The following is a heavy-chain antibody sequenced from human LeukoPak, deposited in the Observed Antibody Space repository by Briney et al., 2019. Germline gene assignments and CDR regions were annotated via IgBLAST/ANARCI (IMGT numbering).Heavy chain of an antibody. CDR2: MNPNSGNT. Sequence: ASVKVSCKASGYTFTTYDINWVRQPAGQGLEWMGWMNPNSGNTGNAQKFQGRVTMTRNTSISTAYMELTSLTSEDTAVYFCARIAAPGNRRLNFWGQGTLVTVSS. D-gene: IGHD6-13*01. CDR1: GYTFTTYD. CDR3: ARIAAPGNRRLNF. V-gene: IGHV1-8*01. J-gene: IGHJ4*02.